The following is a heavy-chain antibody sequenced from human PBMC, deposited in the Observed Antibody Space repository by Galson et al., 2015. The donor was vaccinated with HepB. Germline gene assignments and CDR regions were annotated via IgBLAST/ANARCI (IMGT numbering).Heavy chain of an antibody. Sequence: SVKVSCKASGYTYTSYYMHWVRQAPGQGLEWMGIINPSGGSTSYAQKFQGRVTMTRDTSTSTVYMELSSLRSDDTAVYYCARRVSSSWYDYYYYYMDVWGKGTTVTVSS. D-gene: IGHD6-13*01. CDR1: GYTYTSYY. CDR3: ARRVSSSWYDYYYYYMDV. V-gene: IGHV1-46*01. CDR2: INPSGGST. J-gene: IGHJ6*03.